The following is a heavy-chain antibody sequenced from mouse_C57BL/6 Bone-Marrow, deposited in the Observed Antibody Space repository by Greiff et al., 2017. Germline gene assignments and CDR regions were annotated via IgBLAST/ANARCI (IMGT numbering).Heavy chain of an antibody. CDR3: TPSYYSNYEWFAY. J-gene: IGHJ3*01. Sequence: QVQLQQSGAELVRPGASVTLSCKASGYTFTDYEMHWVKQTPVHGLEWIGAIDPETGGTAYNQKFKGKAILTADKSSSTAYMELRSLTSEDSAVYYCTPSYYSNYEWFAYWGQGTLVTVSA. D-gene: IGHD2-5*01. CDR2: IDPETGGT. CDR1: GYTFTDYE. V-gene: IGHV1-15*01.